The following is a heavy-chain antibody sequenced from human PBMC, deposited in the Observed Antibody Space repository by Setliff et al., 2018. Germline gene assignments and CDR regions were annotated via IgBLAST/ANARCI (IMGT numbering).Heavy chain of an antibody. D-gene: IGHD2-2*01. Sequence: ASVKVSCKASGYTFTNSIMNWVRQAPGQGLEWMGWISPHTGNTFYAPQFQGRVIMTTDTSTNTAYMDLRSLRSDDTAVYYCERLVRYCTTTSCQRTSGDDFWGQGTLVTVSS. CDR2: ISPHTGNT. CDR1: GYTFTNSI. J-gene: IGHJ4*02. V-gene: IGHV1-18*04. CDR3: ERLVRYCTTTSCQRTSGDDF.